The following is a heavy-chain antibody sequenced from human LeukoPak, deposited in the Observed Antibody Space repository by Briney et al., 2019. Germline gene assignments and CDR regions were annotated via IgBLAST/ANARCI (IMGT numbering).Heavy chain of an antibody. J-gene: IGHJ4*02. V-gene: IGHV3-48*04. D-gene: IGHD3-22*01. CDR2: ISSSGSTI. CDR3: ATVAYYYDSSGPRRFDY. CDR1: GFTFSTFA. Sequence: GGSLRLSCAASGFTFSTFAMIWVRQPPGKGLEWVSYISSSGSTIYYADSVKGRFTISRDNAKNSLYLQMNSLRAEDTAVYYCATVAYYYDSSGPRRFDYWGQGTLVTVSS.